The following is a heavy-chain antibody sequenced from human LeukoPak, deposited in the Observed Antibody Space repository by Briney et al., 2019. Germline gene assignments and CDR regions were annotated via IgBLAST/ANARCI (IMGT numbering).Heavy chain of an antibody. CDR1: GGSFSGYY. D-gene: IGHD3-22*01. CDR2: INHSGST. Sequence: SETLSLTCAVYGGSFSGYYWSWIRQPPGKGLEWIGEINHSGSTNYNPSLKSRVTISVDTSKNQFSLKLSSVTAADTAVYYCARDPDKWLSHPIRWFDPWGQGTLVTVSS. J-gene: IGHJ5*02. CDR3: ARDPDKWLSHPIRWFDP. V-gene: IGHV4-34*01.